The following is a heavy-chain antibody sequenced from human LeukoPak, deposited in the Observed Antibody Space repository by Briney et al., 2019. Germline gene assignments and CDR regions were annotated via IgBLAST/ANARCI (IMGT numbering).Heavy chain of an antibody. CDR1: GFTFSSYW. V-gene: IGHV3-74*01. D-gene: IGHD4-17*01. Sequence: GGSLRLSCAASGFTFSSYWMHWVRQGPGKGLVWVSRINSDGSSTSDADSVKGRFTISRDNAKNTLYLQMNSLRAEDTAVYYCTGPFRYGDYRYWGQGTLVTVSS. CDR3: TGPFRYGDYRY. J-gene: IGHJ4*02. CDR2: INSDGSST.